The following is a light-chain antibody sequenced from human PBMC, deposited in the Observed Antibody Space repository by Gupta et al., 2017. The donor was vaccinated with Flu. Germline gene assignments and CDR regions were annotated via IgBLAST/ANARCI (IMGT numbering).Light chain of an antibody. CDR3: NSRDSSGSHLGVV. V-gene: IGLV3-19*01. CDR1: SLRSYD. J-gene: IGLJ2*01. Sequence: SSDLTQDPAVSVALGQTVRITCQGDSLRSYDANWYQQKPGQAPLLVIYDKNNRPSGIPDRFSGSSSGNTASLTITGAQAEDEADYYCNSRDSSGSHLGVVFGGGTKLTVL. CDR2: DKN.